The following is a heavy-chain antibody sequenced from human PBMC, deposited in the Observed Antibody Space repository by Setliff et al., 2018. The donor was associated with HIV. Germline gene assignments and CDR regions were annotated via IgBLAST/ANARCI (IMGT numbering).Heavy chain of an antibody. D-gene: IGHD3-16*02. Sequence: SETLSLTCTVSNGSFGTYYWSWIRQPPGKGLQWIGYIYPTGSTNYNPSLRSRVTISLDTSKNQFSLILTSLTAADTATYFCARTSYLWGSYRFSPFDSWGHGTLVTVSS. CDR2: IYPTGST. J-gene: IGHJ4*01. V-gene: IGHV4-4*08. CDR3: ARTSYLWGSYRFSPFDS. CDR1: NGSFGTYY.